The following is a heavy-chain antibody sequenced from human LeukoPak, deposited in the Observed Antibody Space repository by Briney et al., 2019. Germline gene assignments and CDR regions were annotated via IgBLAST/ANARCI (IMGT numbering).Heavy chain of an antibody. CDR2: IKQDGGEK. J-gene: IGHJ3*01. CDR1: GVSFSSYW. D-gene: IGHD3-10*01. Sequence: GGSLRLSCEASGVSFSSYWMTWVRQAPGKGLEWVANIKQDGGEKYYVDSVKGRFTISRDNAKISVFLQMNSLRAEDTAVYYCAREDYYGSGNYVAWGGAFDVWGRGTTVTVSS. V-gene: IGHV3-7*01. CDR3: AREDYYGSGNYVAWGGAFDV.